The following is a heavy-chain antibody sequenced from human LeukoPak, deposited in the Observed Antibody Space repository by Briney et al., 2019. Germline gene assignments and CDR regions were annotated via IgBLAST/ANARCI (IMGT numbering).Heavy chain of an antibody. CDR3: ARHSLGGGDCCRIDY. CDR2: IYPGDSDT. Sequence: GESLKISCKGSGYSFTSYWIGWVRQMPGKGLEWMGIIYPGDSDTRYSPSFQGQVTISADKSISTAYLQWSSLKASDTVMYYCARHSLGGGDCCRIDYWGQGTLVTVSS. D-gene: IGHD2-21*02. CDR1: GYSFTSYW. J-gene: IGHJ4*02. V-gene: IGHV5-51*01.